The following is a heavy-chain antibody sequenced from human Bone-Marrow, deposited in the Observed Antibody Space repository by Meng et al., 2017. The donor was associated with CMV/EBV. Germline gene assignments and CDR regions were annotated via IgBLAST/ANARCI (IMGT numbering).Heavy chain of an antibody. CDR1: GFSISNSGVG. V-gene: IGHV2-5*01. J-gene: IGHJ4*02. CDR3: AHFYGGTGY. Sequence: LTATFSGFSISNSGVGVGWIRPPPGKALEWLALIYWNDDKRYSPSLKSRLTITKDTSKNQVVLTMTNMDPVDTATYYCAHFYGGTGYWGQGTLVTVSS. D-gene: IGHD2-15*01. CDR2: IYWNDDK.